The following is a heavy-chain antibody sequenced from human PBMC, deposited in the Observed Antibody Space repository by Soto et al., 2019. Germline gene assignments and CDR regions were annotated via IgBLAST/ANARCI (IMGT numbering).Heavy chain of an antibody. V-gene: IGHV4-59*01. Sequence: SETLSLTCTVSGDSISSYFWSWIRQPPGKGLEWIGYVYSSEITNYNPSLKSRVAMSIDTSKNQFSLKVRSVSAADTGVYYCARGSEAWFDPWGQGTLVTVSS. CDR1: GDSISSYF. CDR3: ARGSEAWFDP. CDR2: VYSSEIT. J-gene: IGHJ5*02.